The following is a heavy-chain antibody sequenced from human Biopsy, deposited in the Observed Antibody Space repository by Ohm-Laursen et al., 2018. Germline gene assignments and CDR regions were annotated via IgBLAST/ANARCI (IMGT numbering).Heavy chain of an antibody. CDR1: GYSFTSYY. Sequence: GSSVKVSCKASGYSFTSYYMHWVRQAPGQGLEWMGMINPRGSTTSYPQISQGRVTMTRDTSKSTVYMELSSLRSADTAVYFCARNTGWYGDLYYFDYWGQGTLVTVSS. CDR3: ARNTGWYGDLYYFDY. D-gene: IGHD6-19*01. J-gene: IGHJ4*02. V-gene: IGHV1-46*01. CDR2: INPRGSTT.